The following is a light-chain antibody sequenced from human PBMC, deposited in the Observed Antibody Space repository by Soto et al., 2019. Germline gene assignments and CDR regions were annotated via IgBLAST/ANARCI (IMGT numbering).Light chain of an antibody. J-gene: IGLJ1*01. CDR2: EVN. V-gene: IGLV2-23*02. CDR3: CSYTRRGSFV. CDR1: SSDVGIYNL. Sequence: QSVLTQPASVSGSPGQPITISCTGTSSDVGIYNLVSWYQHFPGKAPKLMIYEVNKRPSGVSNRFSGSKSGSTASLTISGLQADDEADYYCCSYTRRGSFVFGTGTKVTV.